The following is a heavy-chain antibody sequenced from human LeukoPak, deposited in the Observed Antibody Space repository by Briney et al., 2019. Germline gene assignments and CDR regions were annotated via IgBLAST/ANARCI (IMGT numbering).Heavy chain of an antibody. CDR1: GGSISIYY. V-gene: IGHV4-59*12. D-gene: IGHD2-15*01. Sequence: LSLTFTFSGGSISIYYWSWIRQPPGQGLEWIGYVSYSGSTKYNPSLKSRVTMSVDTSKNQFSLKLSSVTAADTAVYYCASPPPPYCSGGSCYYYYGMDVWGQGTTVTVSS. J-gene: IGHJ6*02. CDR2: VSYSGST. CDR3: ASPPPPYCSGGSCYYYYGMDV.